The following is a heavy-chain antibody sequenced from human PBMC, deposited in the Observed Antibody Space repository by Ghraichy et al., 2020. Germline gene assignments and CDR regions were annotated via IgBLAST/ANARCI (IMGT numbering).Heavy chain of an antibody. CDR1: GFTFSRYG. Sequence: GGSLRLSCAASGFTFSRYGIHWVRQAPGKGLEWVAVTSYDGSNKFYGGSVQGRFTISRDNSKNTLYLQMNYLRPEDTAVYYCAKERDTSGYYSFRGDYYGMDVWGQGTTVTVSS. CDR2: TSYDGSNK. CDR3: AKERDTSGYYSFRGDYYGMDV. D-gene: IGHD3-22*01. V-gene: IGHV3-30*18. J-gene: IGHJ6*02.